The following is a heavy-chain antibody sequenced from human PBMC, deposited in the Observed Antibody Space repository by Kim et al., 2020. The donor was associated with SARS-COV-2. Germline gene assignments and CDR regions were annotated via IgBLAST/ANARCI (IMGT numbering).Heavy chain of an antibody. CDR3: ARVGDGYIIVGTFDY. V-gene: IGHV3-30*04. J-gene: IGHJ4*02. CDR1: GFTFSSYA. CDR2: ISYDGSNK. D-gene: IGHD1-26*01. Sequence: GGSLRLSCAASGFTFSSYAMHWVRQAPGKGLEWVAVISYDGSNKYYADSVKGRFTISRDNSKNTLYLQMNSLRAEDTAVYYCARVGDGYIIVGTFDYWGQGTLVTVSS.